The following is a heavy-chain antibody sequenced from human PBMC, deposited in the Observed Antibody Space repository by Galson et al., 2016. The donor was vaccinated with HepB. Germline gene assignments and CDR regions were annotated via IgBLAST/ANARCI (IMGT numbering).Heavy chain of an antibody. D-gene: IGHD4-17*01. CDR2: KSYDGSNK. CDR3: AKSGRYYGVDHFDY. CDR1: GFTFSSYG. V-gene: IGHV3-30*18. Sequence: SLRLSCAASGFTFSSYGMHWVRQAPGKGLEWVAVKSYDGSNKYYADSVKGRFTISRDNSKNTLYLQMNSLRAEDTAVYYCAKSGRYYGVDHFDYWGQGTLVTVSS. J-gene: IGHJ4*02.